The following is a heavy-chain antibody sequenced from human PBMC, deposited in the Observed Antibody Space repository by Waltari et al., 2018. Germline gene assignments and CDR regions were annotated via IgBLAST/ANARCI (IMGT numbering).Heavy chain of an antibody. CDR3: ARAPRQQQFDY. Sequence: QVQLVQSGAEVKKPGSSVKVSCKASGGTFSSYTISWVRQAPGQGLEWMGRIIPILGITNYAQKFQGRVTITADKSTSTAYMELSSLRSEDTAVYYCARAPRQQQFDYWGQGTLVTVSS. CDR2: IIPILGIT. J-gene: IGHJ4*02. D-gene: IGHD6-13*01. CDR1: GGTFSSYT. V-gene: IGHV1-69*02.